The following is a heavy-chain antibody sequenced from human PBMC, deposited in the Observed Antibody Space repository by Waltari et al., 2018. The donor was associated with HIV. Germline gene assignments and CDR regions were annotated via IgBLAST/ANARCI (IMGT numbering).Heavy chain of an antibody. CDR2: ISDDAIT. J-gene: IGHJ4*02. CDR3: ARGLTVSRQYYFDY. V-gene: IGHV3-74*01. CDR1: GFQLRRHW. D-gene: IGHD4-17*01. Sequence: EVQLVESGGGLVQPGGSVRLSCLASGFQLRRHWMHWVRQSPEKGLVWVSHISDDAITNAKNTLYLQMSGLRPEDTAVYYCARGLTVSRQYYFDYWGQGVLVAVSS.